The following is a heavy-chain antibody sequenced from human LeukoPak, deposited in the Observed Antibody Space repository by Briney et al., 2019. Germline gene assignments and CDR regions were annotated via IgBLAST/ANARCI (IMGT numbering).Heavy chain of an antibody. Sequence: SETLSLTCTVSGASMNTYYWTWVRQFPGRGLEWIGYISSTGSTNYNPSLKSRVTISLDTSKNQFSLELSSVTATDTAMYYCARHSATYGSGAWGQGTLVTVSS. CDR2: ISSTGST. CDR3: ARHSATYGSGA. V-gene: IGHV4-59*08. J-gene: IGHJ5*02. CDR1: GASMNTYY. D-gene: IGHD6-25*01.